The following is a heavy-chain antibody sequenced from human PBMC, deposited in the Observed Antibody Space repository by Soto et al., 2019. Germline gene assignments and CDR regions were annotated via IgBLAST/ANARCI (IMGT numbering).Heavy chain of an antibody. J-gene: IGHJ5*02. CDR3: ARVYLGGRTVDNWFDP. D-gene: IGHD6-19*01. Sequence: SETLSLTCTVSGGSISSGGYYWSWIRQHPGKGLEWIGYIYYSGSTYYNPSLKSRVTISVDTSKNQFSLKLSSVTAADTAVYYCARVYLGGRTVDNWFDPWGQGTLVIVSS. CDR1: GGSISSGGYY. CDR2: IYYSGST. V-gene: IGHV4-31*03.